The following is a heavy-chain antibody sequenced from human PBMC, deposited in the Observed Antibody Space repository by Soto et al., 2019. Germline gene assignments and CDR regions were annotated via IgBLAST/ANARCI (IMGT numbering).Heavy chain of an antibody. V-gene: IGHV1-18*01. CDR2: ISAHNGNT. D-gene: IGHD3-10*01. CDR1: GYAFTTYG. Sequence: QVHLVQSGAEVKKPGASVKVSCKGSGYAFTTYGITWVRQAPGQGLEWMGWISAHNGNTNYAQKLQGRVTVTRDTPTSTAYMALRRLRSDDTAVYYCARGRYGAYWGQGALVTVSS. J-gene: IGHJ4*02. CDR3: ARGRYGAY.